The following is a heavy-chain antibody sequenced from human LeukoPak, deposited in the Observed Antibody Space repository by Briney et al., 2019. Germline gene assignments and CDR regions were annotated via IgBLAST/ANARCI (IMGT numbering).Heavy chain of an antibody. V-gene: IGHV3-30*04. J-gene: IGHJ4*02. CDR1: GFTFSSYA. Sequence: GRALRLSCAASGFTFSSYAMHWGRQAPGKGVEWVAVISCDGSNKYYADSVKGRFTISRDNSKNTLYLQINSLRAEDTAVYYCAREFFDGSGSYYNPMSDGNDYWCQGTLVTVSS. CDR3: AREFFDGSGSYYNPMSDGNDY. CDR2: ISCDGSNK. D-gene: IGHD3-10*01.